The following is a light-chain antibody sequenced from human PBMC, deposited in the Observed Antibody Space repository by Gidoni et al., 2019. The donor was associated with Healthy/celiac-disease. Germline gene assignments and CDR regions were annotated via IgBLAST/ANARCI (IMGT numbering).Light chain of an antibody. CDR1: QSVSSN. J-gene: IGKJ2*01. V-gene: IGKV3-15*01. Sequence: ERVMTQSPATLSVSPGERATLSCRASQSVSSNLAWYQQKPGQAPRLLIYGASTRATGIPARFSGSGSGPEFTLTIRRLQSEDFAVYYCQQYNTWPPYTFGQGTKLEIQ. CDR3: QQYNTWPPYT. CDR2: GAS.